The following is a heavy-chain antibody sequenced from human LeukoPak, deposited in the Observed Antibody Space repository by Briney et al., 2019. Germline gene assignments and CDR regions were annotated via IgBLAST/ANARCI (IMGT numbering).Heavy chain of an antibody. Sequence: PGGTLGLSCAASGFTFSSYGMSWVRQAPGKGLEWVSAISGGGGSTYYADSVKGRFTISRDNSKNTLYLQMNSLRAEDTAVYYCAKQGRDWLRDYYYYMDVWGKGTTVTISS. V-gene: IGHV3-23*01. CDR1: GFTFSSYG. CDR2: ISGGGGST. J-gene: IGHJ6*03. D-gene: IGHD3-9*01. CDR3: AKQGRDWLRDYYYYMDV.